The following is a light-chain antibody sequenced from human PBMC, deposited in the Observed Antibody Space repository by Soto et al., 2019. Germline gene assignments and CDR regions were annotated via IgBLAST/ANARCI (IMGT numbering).Light chain of an antibody. V-gene: IGKV1-9*01. CDR1: QGIRSY. J-gene: IGKJ4*01. Sequence: DIQLTQSPSFLSASVGDRVTITCRASQGIRSYLAWYQQKPGKAPKLLIFFASTLQGGVPSRFSGSGAGTEFTLTISSLQPEDFATYYCQQVDSYPLTFGGGTKVEIK. CDR2: FAS. CDR3: QQVDSYPLT.